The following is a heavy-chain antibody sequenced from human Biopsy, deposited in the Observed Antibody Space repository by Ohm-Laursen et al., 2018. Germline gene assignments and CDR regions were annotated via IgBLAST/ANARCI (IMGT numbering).Heavy chain of an antibody. CDR3: ARGDYFDSNGYFWFDP. CDR1: GGSISSGGSY. D-gene: IGHD3-22*01. J-gene: IGHJ5*02. V-gene: IGHV4-31*01. Sequence: PSDTPSLTCTVSGGSISSGGSYWSWIRQRPGKGLEWIGYIFNSANTYYNPSLKNLITISGDTSKNQFSLKLNSVTAADTAVYYCARGDYFDSNGYFWFDPWGQGTLVTVSS. CDR2: IFNSANT.